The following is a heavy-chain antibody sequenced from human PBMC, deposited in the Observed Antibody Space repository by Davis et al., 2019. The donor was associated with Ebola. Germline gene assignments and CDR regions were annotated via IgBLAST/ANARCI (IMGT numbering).Heavy chain of an antibody. D-gene: IGHD3-9*01. CDR1: GFTFSGSA. Sequence: PGGSLRLSCAASGFTFSGSAMHWVRQASGKGLEWVGRIRSKANSYATAYAATVKGRFTISSDDSKNTAYLQMNSLKTEDTAVYYCTRLYDILTGYSDYYYGMDVWGQGTTVTVSS. V-gene: IGHV3-73*01. CDR3: TRLYDILTGYSDYYYGMDV. CDR2: IRSKANSYAT. J-gene: IGHJ6*02.